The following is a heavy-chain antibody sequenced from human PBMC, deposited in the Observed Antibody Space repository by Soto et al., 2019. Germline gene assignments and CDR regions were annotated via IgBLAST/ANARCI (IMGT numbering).Heavy chain of an antibody. CDR1: GGSISSSNW. CDR3: ARVWAIAAAGTAPFAY. CDR2: IYHSGST. V-gene: IGHV4-4*02. Sequence: PSETLSLTCAVSGGSISSSNWWSWVRQPPGKGLEWIGEIYHSGSTNYNPSLKSRVTISVDKSKNQFSLKLSSVTAADTAVYYCARVWAIAAAGTAPFAYWGQGTLVTVSS. D-gene: IGHD6-13*01. J-gene: IGHJ4*02.